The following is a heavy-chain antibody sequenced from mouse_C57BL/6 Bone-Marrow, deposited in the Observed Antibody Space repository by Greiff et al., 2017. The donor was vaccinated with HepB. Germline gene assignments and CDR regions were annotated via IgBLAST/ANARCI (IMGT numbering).Heavy chain of an antibody. CDR3: ATNWDEDY. CDR1: GYSITSGYY. D-gene: IGHD4-1*01. J-gene: IGHJ2*01. Sequence: EVQLVESGPGLVKPSQSLSLTCSVTGYSITSGYYWNWIRQFPGNKLEWMGYISYDGSNNYNPSLKNRISITRDTSKNQFFLKLNSVTTEDTATYYCATNWDEDYWGQGTTLTVSS. CDR2: ISYDGSN. V-gene: IGHV3-6*01.